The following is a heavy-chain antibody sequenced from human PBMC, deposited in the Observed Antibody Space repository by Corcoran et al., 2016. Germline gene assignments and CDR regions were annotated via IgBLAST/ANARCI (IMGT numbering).Heavy chain of an antibody. CDR2: INHSGST. Sequence: QLQQWGAGLLKPSETLSLTCAVYGGSFSGYYWSWIRQPPGKGLEWIGEINHSGSTNYNPSLKSRVTISVDTSKNQFSLKLSSVTAADTAVYYCARGAVITFGGATPRDWYFDLGGRGTLVTVSS. D-gene: IGHD3-16*01. J-gene: IGHJ2*01. V-gene: IGHV4-34*01. CDR3: ARGAVITFGGATPRDWYFDL. CDR1: GGSFSGYY.